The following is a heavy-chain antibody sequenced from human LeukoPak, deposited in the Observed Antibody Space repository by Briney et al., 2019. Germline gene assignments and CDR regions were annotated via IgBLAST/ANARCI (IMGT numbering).Heavy chain of an antibody. Sequence: ASVKVSCKASGYTFTGYYMHWVRQAPGQGLECIGWINPNSGGTNYAQKFQGRVTMTRDTSISTAYMELSRLRSDDTAVYYCASRYCSSTSCPEPTGFDPWGQGTLVTVSS. CDR1: GYTFTGYY. V-gene: IGHV1-2*02. CDR2: INPNSGGT. J-gene: IGHJ5*02. CDR3: ASRYCSSTSCPEPTGFDP. D-gene: IGHD2-2*01.